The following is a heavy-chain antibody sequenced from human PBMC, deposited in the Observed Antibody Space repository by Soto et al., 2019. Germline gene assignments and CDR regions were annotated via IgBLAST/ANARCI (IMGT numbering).Heavy chain of an antibody. CDR1: GGTFSSYA. CDR3: ARSQGSSTSLEIYYYYYCGMDV. Sequence: QVQLVQSGAEVKKPGSSVKVSCKASGGTFSSYAISWVRQASGQGLEWMGGIIPISGTANYAQKFQGRVTITADESQSTAYMELSSLRSEDTAVYYCARSQGSSTSLEIYYYYYCGMDVWGQGTTVTVSS. V-gene: IGHV1-69*01. D-gene: IGHD2-2*01. CDR2: IIPISGTA. J-gene: IGHJ6*02.